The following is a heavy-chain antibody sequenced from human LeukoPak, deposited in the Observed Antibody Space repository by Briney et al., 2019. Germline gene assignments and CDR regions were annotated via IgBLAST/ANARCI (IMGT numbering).Heavy chain of an antibody. D-gene: IGHD6-19*01. J-gene: IGHJ4*02. CDR1: GGSISSYY. CDR2: IYYSGST. CDR3: ARDDPNEYSSGWYFLNY. Sequence: SETLSLTCTVSGGSISSYYWSWIRQPPGKGLEWIGYIYYSGSTNYNPSLKSRVTISVDTSKNQFSLKLSSVTAADTAVYYCARDDPNEYSSGWYFLNYWGQGTLVTVSS. V-gene: IGHV4-59*01.